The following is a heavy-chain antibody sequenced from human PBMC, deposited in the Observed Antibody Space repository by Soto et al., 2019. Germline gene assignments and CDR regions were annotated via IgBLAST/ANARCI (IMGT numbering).Heavy chain of an antibody. D-gene: IGHD6-19*01. V-gene: IGHV3-30*18. CDR3: AKDLSSWQWLVPLDY. J-gene: IGHJ4*02. Sequence: PGGSLRLSCAASGFTFSSYGMHWVRQAPGKGLEWVAVISYDGSNKYYADSVKGRFTISRDNSKNTLYLQMNSLRAEDTAVYYCAKDLSSWQWLVPLDYWGQGTLVTVSS. CDR2: ISYDGSNK. CDR1: GFTFSSYG.